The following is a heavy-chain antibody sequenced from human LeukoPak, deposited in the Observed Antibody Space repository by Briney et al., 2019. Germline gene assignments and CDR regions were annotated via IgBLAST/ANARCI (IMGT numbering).Heavy chain of an antibody. CDR3: AKGYYGSGSYVLMDV. Sequence: GRSLRLSCAASGFTFSSYGMHWVRQAPGKGLEWVAVISYDGSNKYYADSVKGRFTISRDNSKNTLYLQMNSLRAEGTAVYYCAKGYYGSGSYVLMDVWGKGTTVTVSS. J-gene: IGHJ6*04. CDR2: ISYDGSNK. CDR1: GFTFSSYG. V-gene: IGHV3-30*18. D-gene: IGHD3-10*01.